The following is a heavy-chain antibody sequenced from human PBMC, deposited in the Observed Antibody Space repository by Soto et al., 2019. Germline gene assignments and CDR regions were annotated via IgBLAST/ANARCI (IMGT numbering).Heavy chain of an antibody. CDR1: GGSITSSGYY. CDR3: ARGGGSTKVDY. J-gene: IGHJ4*02. Sequence: QVQLQESGPGLVKPSQTLSLPCTVSGGSITSSGYYWSWIRQHPGEGLEWIGFTSNSGSTSYNPSLKSRVTMTADTSSNQFSLNLKSVTAADTAVYYCARGGGSTKVDYWGQGTLVTVSP. V-gene: IGHV4-31*03. CDR2: TSNSGST. D-gene: IGHD2-2*01.